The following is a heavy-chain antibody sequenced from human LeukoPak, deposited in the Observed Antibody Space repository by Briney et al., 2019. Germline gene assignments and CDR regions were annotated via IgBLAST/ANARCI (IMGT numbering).Heavy chain of an antibody. CDR3: ARDGYCGSASCYSRYYYGMDV. CDR1: KFTFSDYY. V-gene: IGHV3-11*01. CDR2: ISSSGSTT. Sequence: GGSLRLSCAASKFTFSDYYMSWIRQAPGKGLEWVSYISSSGSTTYYADSVKGRFTISRDNAKNSLYLHMNSLRAEDTAVYYCARDGYCGSASCYSRYYYGMDVWGQGTTVTVSS. D-gene: IGHD2-2*02. J-gene: IGHJ6*02.